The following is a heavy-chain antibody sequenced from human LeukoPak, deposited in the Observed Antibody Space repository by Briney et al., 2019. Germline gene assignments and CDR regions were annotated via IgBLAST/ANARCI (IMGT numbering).Heavy chain of an antibody. CDR1: GFTFSSYA. CDR2: VSSGGNS. Sequence: GGSLRLSCAASGFTFSSYAMSWVRQAPGKGLDWVSAVSSGGNSNYADSVTGRFTISRDNSKNTLYLQMNSLRAEDTAVYYCAKDRYSDNTGHHYENEYWGQGTLVTVSS. J-gene: IGHJ4*02. V-gene: IGHV3-23*01. D-gene: IGHD3-22*01. CDR3: AKDRYSDNTGHHYENEY.